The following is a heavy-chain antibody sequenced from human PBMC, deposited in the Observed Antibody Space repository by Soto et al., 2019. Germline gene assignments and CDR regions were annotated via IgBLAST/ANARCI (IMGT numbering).Heavy chain of an antibody. CDR2: ISYEGSNK. CDR3: AREFLAGARPY. Sequence: GGSLRLSCAASGFTFSSYAIHWVRQAPGKGLDWVAVISYEGSNKYYADSVKGRFTVSRDNSKNTLYLQLNSLRAEDTAVYYCAREFLAGARPYWGQGTLVTVSS. J-gene: IGHJ4*02. CDR1: GFTFSSYA. D-gene: IGHD1-26*01. V-gene: IGHV3-30-3*01.